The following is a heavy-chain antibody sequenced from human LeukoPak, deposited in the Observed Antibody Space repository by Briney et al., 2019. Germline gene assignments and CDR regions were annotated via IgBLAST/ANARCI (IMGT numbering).Heavy chain of an antibody. J-gene: IGHJ5*02. CDR3: ASTTGTIPYWFDP. Sequence: PSGTLSLTCAISGGSISSSNWWSWVRQPPGKGLEWIGEIYHSGSTNYSPSLKSRVTISVDKSKNQFSLKVTSVTAADTAVYYCASTTGTIPYWFDPWGQGTLVTVSS. D-gene: IGHD1-1*01. CDR2: IYHSGST. V-gene: IGHV4-4*02. CDR1: GGSISSSNW.